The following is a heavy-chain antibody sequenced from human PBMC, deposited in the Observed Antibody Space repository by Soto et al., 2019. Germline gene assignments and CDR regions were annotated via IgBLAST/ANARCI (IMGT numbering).Heavy chain of an antibody. CDR2: ISGSGGST. CDR3: AKDLVPAGDWWFDP. Sequence: GGSLRLSCAASGFTFSSYAMSWVRQAPGKGLEWVSAISGSGGSTYYADSVKGRSTISRDNSKNTFFLQMNSLRAEDTAVYYCAKDLVPAGDWWFDPWGLGTLVTVSS. CDR1: GFTFSSYA. V-gene: IGHV3-23*01. J-gene: IGHJ5*02. D-gene: IGHD2-2*01.